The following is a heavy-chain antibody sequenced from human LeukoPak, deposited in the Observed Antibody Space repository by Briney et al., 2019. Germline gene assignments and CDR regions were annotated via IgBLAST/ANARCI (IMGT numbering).Heavy chain of an antibody. CDR3: ARRGYGSGSFNRYYFDY. J-gene: IGHJ4*02. CDR1: GDSISSYY. Sequence: KTSETLSLTCTISGDSISSYYWSWIRQPAGKGLEWIGRVYISGSTSYNSSLKSRVTISLDKSKNQFSLKLSSVTAADTAVYYCARRGYGSGSFNRYYFDYWGQGNLVTVSS. V-gene: IGHV4-4*07. D-gene: IGHD3-10*01. CDR2: VYISGST.